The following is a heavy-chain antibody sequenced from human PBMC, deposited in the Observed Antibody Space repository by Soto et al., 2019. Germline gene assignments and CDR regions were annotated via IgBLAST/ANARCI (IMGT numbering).Heavy chain of an antibody. CDR2: IIHREST. CDR3: ARELAVARGAFDI. J-gene: IGHJ3*02. D-gene: IGHD6-19*01. CDR1: VGSFSGYY. Sequence: SQTLSLTCAVYVGSFSGYYWSWIREPQDKGLEWIGEIIHRESTNYNPSQRSQVIISEDTSKNHFSLKLSFLTAADTAVYYCARELAVARGAFDIWGQGTMVT. V-gene: IGHV4-34*12.